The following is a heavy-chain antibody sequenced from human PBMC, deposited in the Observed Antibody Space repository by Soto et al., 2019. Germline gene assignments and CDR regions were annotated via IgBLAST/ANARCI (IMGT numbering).Heavy chain of an antibody. CDR1: GFTFNIYG. CDR3: AKGQAAGRDSHDS. D-gene: IGHD2-15*01. CDR2: TSYDGSNQ. V-gene: IGHV3-30*18. Sequence: GGSLRLACAASGFTFNIYGMHWVRQAPDKGLEWVALTSYDGSNQYYADSVKGRFTISRDNSKNTLFLQMNSLRADDTAVYYCAKGQAAGRDSHDSSAQGTLDLVSS. J-gene: IGHJ5*01.